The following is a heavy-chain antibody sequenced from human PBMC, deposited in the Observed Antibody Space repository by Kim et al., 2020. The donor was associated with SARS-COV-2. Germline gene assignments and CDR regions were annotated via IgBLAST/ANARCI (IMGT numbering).Heavy chain of an antibody. V-gene: IGHV1-69*04. CDR1: GGTFSSYA. J-gene: IGHJ6*03. CDR3: ARVRYSSSPYYYYYYMDV. CDR2: IIPILGIA. Sequence: SVKVSCKASGGTFSSYAISWVRQAPGQGLEWMGRIIPILGIANYAQKFQGRVTITADKSTSTAYMELSSLRSEDTAVYYCARVRYSSSPYYYYYYMDVWGKGTTVTGSS. D-gene: IGHD6-6*01.